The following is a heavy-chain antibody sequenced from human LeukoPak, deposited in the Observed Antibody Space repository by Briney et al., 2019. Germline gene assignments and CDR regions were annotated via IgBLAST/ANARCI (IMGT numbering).Heavy chain of an antibody. Sequence: GGSLRLSCTASGFTFTNYELNWVRQAPGKGLEWVSYISSSGSTIYYADSVKGRFTISRDNAKNSLYLQMNSLRAEDTAVYYCARDGMEERWLHNLPSYWGQGTLVTVSS. V-gene: IGHV3-48*03. CDR3: ARDGMEERWLHNLPSY. J-gene: IGHJ4*02. CDR2: ISSSGSTI. D-gene: IGHD5-24*01. CDR1: GFTFTNYE.